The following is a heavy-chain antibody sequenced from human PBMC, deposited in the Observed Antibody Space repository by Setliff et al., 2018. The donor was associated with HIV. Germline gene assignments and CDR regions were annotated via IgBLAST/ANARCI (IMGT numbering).Heavy chain of an antibody. CDR1: GYTFSDFG. D-gene: IGHD2-2*01. CDR2: ISGYNGNT. CDR3: ARDSAAFGRLDALDI. V-gene: IGHV1-18*01. Sequence: GASVKVSCKASGYTFSDFGISWVRQAPGQGLEWMGWISGYNGNTKYAQEVQGRVTMTTKTSTSTAYMELRNLRSDDTAVYYCARDSAAFGRLDALDIWGQGTMVTVSS. J-gene: IGHJ3*02.